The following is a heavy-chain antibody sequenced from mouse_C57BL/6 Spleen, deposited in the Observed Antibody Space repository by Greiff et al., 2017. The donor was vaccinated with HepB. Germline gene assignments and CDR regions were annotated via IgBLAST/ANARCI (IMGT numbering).Heavy chain of an antibody. D-gene: IGHD2-1*01. V-gene: IGHV1-26*01. CDR3: ARGDGNLGYFDY. Sequence: VQLQQSGPELVKPGASVKISCKASGYTFTDYYMNWVKQSHGKSLEWIGDINPNNGGTSYNQKFKGKATLTVDKSSSTAYMELRSLTSEDSAVYYCARGDGNLGYFDYWGQGTTLTVSS. CDR2: INPNNGGT. J-gene: IGHJ2*01. CDR1: GYTFTDYY.